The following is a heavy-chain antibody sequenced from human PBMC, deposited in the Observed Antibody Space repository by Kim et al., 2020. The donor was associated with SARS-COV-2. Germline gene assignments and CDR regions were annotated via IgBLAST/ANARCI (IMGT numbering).Heavy chain of an antibody. CDR1: GASISTYY. CDR3: VRHSLEHVERRRGYYTYPMDV. Sequence: SETLSLTCTVSGASISTYYWSWIRQPPEKGLEYIGYVHFSGSSYYNPSLNNRVTMSVDTSKNQFSLKVTSVTAADTAMYYCVRHSLEHVERRRGYYTYPMDVWGRGATVVVSS. CDR2: VHFSGSS. V-gene: IGHV4-59*08. D-gene: IGHD1-26*01. J-gene: IGHJ6*02.